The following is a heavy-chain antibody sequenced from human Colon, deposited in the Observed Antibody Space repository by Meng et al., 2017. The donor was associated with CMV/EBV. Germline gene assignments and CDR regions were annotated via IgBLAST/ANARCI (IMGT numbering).Heavy chain of an antibody. CDR2: MNPDSGLK. CDR3: ARGPRSGWADF. J-gene: IGHJ4*02. V-gene: IGHV1-8*01. D-gene: IGHD6-19*01. CDR1: GYTLPKYD. Sequence: SCRASGYTLPKYDINWVRLAAGQGLEWMGWMNPDSGLKVYAQRFQGRVIMTSNSVTGTVYMEVSSLTSEDTGVYYCARGPRSGWADFWGQGTLVTVSS.